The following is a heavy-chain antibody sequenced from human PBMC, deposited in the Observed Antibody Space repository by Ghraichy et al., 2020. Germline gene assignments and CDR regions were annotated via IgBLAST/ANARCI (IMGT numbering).Heavy chain of an antibody. J-gene: IGHJ6*03. V-gene: IGHV4-59*01. Sequence: SETLSLTCTVSGGSISSYYWSWIRQPPGKGLEWIGYIYYSGSTNYNPSLKSRVTISVDTSKNQFSLKLSSVTAADTAVYYCARGLNSDPDSNYYYYMDVWGKGTTVTVSS. D-gene: IGHD2/OR15-2a*01. CDR2: IYYSGST. CDR3: ARGLNSDPDSNYYYYMDV. CDR1: GGSISSYY.